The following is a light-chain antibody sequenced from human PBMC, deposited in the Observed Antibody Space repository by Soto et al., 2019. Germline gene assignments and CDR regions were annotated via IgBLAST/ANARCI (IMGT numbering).Light chain of an antibody. CDR1: SSNIGNNY. Sequence: QSVLTQPPSVSAAPGQKVTISCSGSSSNIGNNYVSWYQHLPGTAPKLLIYENNKRPSGIPDRFSGSKSGTSATLGITGLQTWDEGDYYCGTWDSSLSGVVFGGGTKLTVL. CDR2: ENN. J-gene: IGLJ2*01. CDR3: GTWDSSLSGVV. V-gene: IGLV1-51*02.